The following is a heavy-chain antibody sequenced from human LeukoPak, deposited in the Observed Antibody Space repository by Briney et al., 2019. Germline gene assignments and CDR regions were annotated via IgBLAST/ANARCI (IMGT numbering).Heavy chain of an antibody. Sequence: PGRSLRLSCAASGFTFSTYGMHWVRQAPGKGLEWVAVIWYDGSNKYYADSVKGRFTISRDNSKNTLYLQMNILRAEDTAVYYCARDRDYDYLDYWGQGTLVTVSP. V-gene: IGHV3-33*01. J-gene: IGHJ4*02. CDR2: IWYDGSNK. D-gene: IGHD5-12*01. CDR3: ARDRDYDYLDY. CDR1: GFTFSTYG.